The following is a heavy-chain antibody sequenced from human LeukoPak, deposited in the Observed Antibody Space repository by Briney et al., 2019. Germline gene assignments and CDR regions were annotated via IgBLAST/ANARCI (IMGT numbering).Heavy chain of an antibody. Sequence: SETLSLTCAGYGASFSGYYWSWIHQPPGKGLEWIAEINHSGSTNYNPSLKSRVTISVDTSKNQFSLKLSSVTAADTAVYYCARTYYYDSSGYYLDYWGQGTLVTVSS. CDR2: INHSGST. D-gene: IGHD3-22*01. J-gene: IGHJ4*02. V-gene: IGHV4-34*01. CDR3: ARTYYYDSSGYYLDY. CDR1: GASFSGYY.